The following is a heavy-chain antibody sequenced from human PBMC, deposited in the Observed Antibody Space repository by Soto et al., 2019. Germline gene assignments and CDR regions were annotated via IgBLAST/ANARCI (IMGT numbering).Heavy chain of an antibody. CDR3: ARDSRSSSHNWFDP. CDR1: GFTFSSYS. D-gene: IGHD6-13*01. Sequence: GGSLRLSCAASGFTFSSYSMNWVRQAPGKGLEWVSYISSSSSTIYYADSVKGRFTISRDNAKNSLYLQMNSLRDEDTAVYYCARDSRSSSHNWFDPWGQGTLVTVSS. V-gene: IGHV3-48*02. CDR2: ISSSSSTI. J-gene: IGHJ5*02.